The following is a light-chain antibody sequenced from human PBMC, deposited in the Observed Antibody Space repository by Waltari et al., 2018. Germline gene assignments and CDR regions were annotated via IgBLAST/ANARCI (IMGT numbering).Light chain of an antibody. J-gene: IGLJ3*02. CDR1: SSDVGGYSY. CDR2: DVR. CDR3: CSYAGSYTWV. V-gene: IGLV2-11*01. Sequence: QSALTQPRSVSGSPGQSVTISCTGTSSDVGGYSYVSWYQQRPGKAPKLMIYDVRNRPSGVPDRFSGSKSGNTASLTISGLQAEDETDYYCCSYAGSYTWVFGGGTKLTVL.